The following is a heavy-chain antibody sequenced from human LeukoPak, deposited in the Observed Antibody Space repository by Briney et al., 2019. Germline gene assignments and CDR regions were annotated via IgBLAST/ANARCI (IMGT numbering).Heavy chain of an antibody. CDR3: ARHAYYYDRSGSYVAFDI. V-gene: IGHV4-59*08. CDR2: MYYSGST. J-gene: IGHJ3*02. D-gene: IGHD3-22*01. Sequence: PAETLSLTCTVSGGSISSYYWSWIRQPPGKGLEWIGSMYYSGSTNYKPSLKSRVTISVDTSKNQFSLKLSSVTAADTAVYYCARHAYYYDRSGSYVAFDIWGQATVVT. CDR1: GGSISSYY.